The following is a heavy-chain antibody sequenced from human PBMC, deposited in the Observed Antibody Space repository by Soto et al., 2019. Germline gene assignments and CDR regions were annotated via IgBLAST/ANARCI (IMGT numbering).Heavy chain of an antibody. CDR3: ASVPTYYQNYIGYQPFQP. J-gene: IGHJ1*01. CDR1: GGSISSGCYY. V-gene: IGHV4-31*03. CDR2: IHYSGGATYSP. D-gene: IGHD3-22*01. Sequence: SETLSLTCTVSGGSISSGCYYWAWIRQHPRKGLEWLGYIHYSGGATYSPSYNPSLKSRTTISVDTSKSQFSLKLTSGSAADTAMYYGASVPTYYQNYIGYQPFQPRGQGTLVTDS.